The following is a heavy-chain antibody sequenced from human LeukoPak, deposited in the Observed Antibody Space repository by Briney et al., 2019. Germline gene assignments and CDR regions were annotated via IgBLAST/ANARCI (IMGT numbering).Heavy chain of an antibody. CDR2: ISAYNGNT. CDR1: GYTFTSYG. CDR3: ARVENTMVRGVIIIRTFDY. V-gene: IGHV1-18*01. D-gene: IGHD3-10*01. J-gene: IGHJ4*02. Sequence: GASVKVSCKASGYTFTSYGISWVRQAPGQGLEWMGWISAYNGNTNYAQKLQGRVTMTTDTSTSTAYMELRSLRSDDTAVYYCARVENTMVRGVIIIRTFDYWGQGTLVTASS.